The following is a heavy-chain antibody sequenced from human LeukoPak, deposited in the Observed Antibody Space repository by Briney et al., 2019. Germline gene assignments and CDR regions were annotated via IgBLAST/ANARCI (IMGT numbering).Heavy chain of an antibody. CDR3: ATQYGSGSYEFDY. V-gene: IGHV3-23*01. CDR1: GFTFSSYT. J-gene: IGHJ4*02. CDR2: ISGSGGST. Sequence: GGSLRLSCAASGFTFSSYTMSWVRQAPGKGLEWVSAISGSGGSTYYADSVKGRFTISRDNSKNTLYLQMNSLRAEDTAVYYCATQYGSGSYEFDYWGQGTLVTVSS. D-gene: IGHD3-10*01.